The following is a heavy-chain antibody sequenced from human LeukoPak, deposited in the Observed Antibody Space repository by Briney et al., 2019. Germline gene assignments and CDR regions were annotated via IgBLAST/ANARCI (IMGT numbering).Heavy chain of an antibody. CDR2: INPSGGST. V-gene: IGHV1-46*01. CDR3: AREVAI. Sequence: GAPVKVSCKASGYTFTSYYMHWARQAPGQGLEWMGIINPSGGSTSYAQKFQARVTITRDTSANTAYLELSSLRSEDTAVYYCAREVAIWGQGTLVTVSS. D-gene: IGHD2-15*01. CDR1: GYTFTSYY. J-gene: IGHJ4*02.